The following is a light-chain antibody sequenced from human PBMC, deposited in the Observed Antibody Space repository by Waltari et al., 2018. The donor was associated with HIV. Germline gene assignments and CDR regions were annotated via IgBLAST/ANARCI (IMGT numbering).Light chain of an antibody. Sequence: QSALTQPRSVSGSPGQSVTISCTGTSRYVNNYNYVSWYQHHPGEAPKLVIFGVNKRPSGVPARFSGSNSGNTASLTISGLQAEDEGHYYCCSYAGSNIHWVFGGGTKLTVL. V-gene: IGLV2-11*01. CDR3: CSYAGSNIHWV. CDR2: GVN. CDR1: SRYVNNYNY. J-gene: IGLJ3*02.